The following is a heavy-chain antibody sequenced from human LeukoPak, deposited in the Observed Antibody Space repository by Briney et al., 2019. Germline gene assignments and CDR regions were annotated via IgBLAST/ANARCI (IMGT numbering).Heavy chain of an antibody. CDR1: GFTFSNYY. CDR3: ARDLTPLIQLWPRSLDYNYGMDV. Sequence: GGSLRLSCAASGFTFSNYYMNWVRQAPGKGLEWVANIKEDGSEEYYVDFVKGRFTISRDNANNSLYLQMNSLRAEDTAVYYCARDLTPLIQLWPRSLDYNYGMDVWGQGTTVTVSS. J-gene: IGHJ6*02. CDR2: IKEDGSEE. V-gene: IGHV3-7*01. D-gene: IGHD5-24*01.